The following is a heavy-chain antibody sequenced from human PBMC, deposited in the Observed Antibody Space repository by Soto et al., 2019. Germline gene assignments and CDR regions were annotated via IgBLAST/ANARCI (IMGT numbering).Heavy chain of an antibody. D-gene: IGHD3-3*01. V-gene: IGHV4-4*02. Sequence: QVQLQESGPGLVKPSGTLSLTCAVSGGSISSNDWWSWVRQPPGKGLEWIGEIYHSGSTNYNPSLESRVTISIDKSKNQCSLNLRSVTTADTAVYFCARVRVEWLRNWFDPWCQGTLVTVSS. CDR3: ARVRVEWLRNWFDP. CDR2: IYHSGST. CDR1: GGSISSNDW. J-gene: IGHJ5*02.